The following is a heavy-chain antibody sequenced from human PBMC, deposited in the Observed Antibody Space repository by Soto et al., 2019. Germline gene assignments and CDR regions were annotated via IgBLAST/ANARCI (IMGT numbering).Heavy chain of an antibody. Sequence: QMQRVESGGGVVQPGRSLRLSCAASGFTFRSYGSHWVRQAPGKGLEWVALIWFDGSKKYYVDSVKGRFAVSRDNSKNTLYLQMISLRVEDTAVYYCARDRLVPYGCGMDVWGHGTTVTVSS. V-gene: IGHV3-33*01. D-gene: IGHD2-2*01. CDR3: ARDRLVPYGCGMDV. J-gene: IGHJ6*02. CDR1: GFTFRSYG. CDR2: IWFDGSKK.